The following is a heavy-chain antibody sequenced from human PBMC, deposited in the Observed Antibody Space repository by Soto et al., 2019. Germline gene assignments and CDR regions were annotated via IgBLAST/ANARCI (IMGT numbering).Heavy chain of an antibody. J-gene: IGHJ4*02. V-gene: IGHV3-66*01. CDR2: IYRGGST. Sequence: EVHLVESGGGLVQPGGSLRLSCAASGFTVSSNYMNWVRQAPGKGLEWVSIIYRGGSTNYADSVKGRFTISRDNSKNTLYLQMHSLRAEXTAXYYCAREVGPYSSSSDGPFDYWGQGTLVTVSS. CDR1: GFTVSSNY. CDR3: AREVGPYSSSSDGPFDY. D-gene: IGHD6-6*01.